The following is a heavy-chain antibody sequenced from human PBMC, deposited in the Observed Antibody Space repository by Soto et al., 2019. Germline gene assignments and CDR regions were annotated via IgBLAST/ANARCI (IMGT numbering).Heavy chain of an antibody. J-gene: IGHJ4*02. CDR1: GFTFSSYG. D-gene: IGHD6-13*01. Sequence: QVQLVESGGGVVQPGRSLRLSCAASGFTFSSYGMHWVRQAPGKGLEWVAVISYDGSNKYYADSVKGRFTISRDNSKNTLYLQMNSLRAEDTAVYYCATLEQLLDYWGQGTLVTVSS. CDR2: ISYDGSNK. CDR3: ATLEQLLDY. V-gene: IGHV3-30*03.